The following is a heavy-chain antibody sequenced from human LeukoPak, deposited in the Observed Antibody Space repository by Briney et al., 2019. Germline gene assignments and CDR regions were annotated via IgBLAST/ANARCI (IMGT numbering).Heavy chain of an antibody. CDR2: INPNSGGT. V-gene: IGHV1-2*02. D-gene: IGHD1-26*01. Sequence: ASVKVSCKASGYTFTGYYMHWVRQAPGQGLEWMGWINPNSGGTNYAQKFQGRVTMTRDTSISSAYMELSRLRSDGTAVYYCARDRRLGDDAFDIWGQGTMVTVSS. CDR3: ARDRRLGDDAFDI. CDR1: GYTFTGYY. J-gene: IGHJ3*02.